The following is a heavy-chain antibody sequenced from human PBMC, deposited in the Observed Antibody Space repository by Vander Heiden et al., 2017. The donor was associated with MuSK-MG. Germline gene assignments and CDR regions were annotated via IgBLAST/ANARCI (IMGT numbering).Heavy chain of an antibody. CDR2: INHSGST. V-gene: IGHV4-34*01. J-gene: IGHJ4*01. Sequence: QVQLHQWGAGLLKPSETLSLTCAIYGGSFSGFSWNWVRQPPGKGLEWIGEINHSGSTTYKPARKSRVTMSVDPSKRQLSLKLTSVTAAATAVYYFTMAARRGGNTGGNFWGHGTLVIVYS. CDR1: GGSFSGFS. D-gene: IGHD3-10*01. CDR3: TMAARRGGNTGGNF.